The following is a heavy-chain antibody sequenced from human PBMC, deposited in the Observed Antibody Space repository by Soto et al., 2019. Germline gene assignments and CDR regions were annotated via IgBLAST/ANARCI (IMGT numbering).Heavy chain of an antibody. CDR2: ISSSSSTI. CDR3: AREPYYYDSSGYYDRAEYFQH. Sequence: EVQLVESGGGLVQPGGSLRLSCAASGFTFSSYSMNWVRQAPGKGLEWVSYISSSSSTIYYADSVKGRFTISRDNAKNSLYLQMNSLRDEDTAVYYCAREPYYYDSSGYYDRAEYFQHWGQCTLVTVSS. CDR1: GFTFSSYS. J-gene: IGHJ1*01. V-gene: IGHV3-48*02. D-gene: IGHD3-22*01.